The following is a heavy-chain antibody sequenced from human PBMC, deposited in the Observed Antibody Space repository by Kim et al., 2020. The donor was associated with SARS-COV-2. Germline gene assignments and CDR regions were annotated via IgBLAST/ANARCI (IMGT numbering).Heavy chain of an antibody. V-gene: IGHV3-64*01. CDR2: ITSSGGST. J-gene: IGHJ4*02. Sequence: GGSLRLSCAASGFSFRSFAMHWIRQAPGKGLEYVSTITSSGGSTYYANSVKGRFTISRDNSKNTLYLQMGSLRTEDMAVYYCVRDWWERDDSRGPFAYWGQGALVTVSS. CDR1: GFSFRSFA. CDR3: VRDWWERDDSRGPFAY. D-gene: IGHD1-26*01.